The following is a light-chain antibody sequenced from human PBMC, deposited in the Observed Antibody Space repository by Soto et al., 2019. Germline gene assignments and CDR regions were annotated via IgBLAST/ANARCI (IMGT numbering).Light chain of an antibody. V-gene: IGLV2-8*01. CDR2: EVS. J-gene: IGLJ1*01. CDR3: SSYAGNSRYV. CDR1: SSDVGRYNY. Sequence: QSALTQPPSAPGSPGQSVTISCTGTSSDVGRYNYISWYQQRPGKAPKLIIYEVSKRPSGVPDRLSGFKYGNTASLTVSGLQAEDEADYYCSSYAGNSRYVFGTGTKVTVL.